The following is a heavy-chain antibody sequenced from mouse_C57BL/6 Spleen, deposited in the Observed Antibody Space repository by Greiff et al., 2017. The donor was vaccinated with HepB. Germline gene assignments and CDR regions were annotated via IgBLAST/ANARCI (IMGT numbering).Heavy chain of an antibody. J-gene: IGHJ2*01. CDR3: TNWDFDY. D-gene: IGHD4-1*01. V-gene: IGHV1-15*01. CDR1: GYTFTDYE. CDR2: IDLETGGT. Sequence: QVQLQQSGAELVRPGDSVTLSCTASGYTFTDYEMHWVKQTPGHGLEWIGAIDLETGGTAYNQKFKGKAILTAYNSSSKANMELRSLTSEDSAVYYCTNWDFDYWGQGTTLTVSS.